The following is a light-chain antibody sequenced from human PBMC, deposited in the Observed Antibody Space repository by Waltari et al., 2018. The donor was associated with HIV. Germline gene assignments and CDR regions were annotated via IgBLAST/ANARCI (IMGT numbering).Light chain of an antibody. J-gene: IGLJ3*02. Sequence: SYVLTQPPSVSVAPGKTARITCGGNNIGIKSVHWYQQKPGQAPVLVIYGDSDRPSGSPARFSGSNSGNTATLTISRVEAGDEADYYCQVWDSSSDLNWVFGGGTKLTVL. CDR1: NIGIKS. CDR2: GDS. V-gene: IGLV3-21*04. CDR3: QVWDSSSDLNWV.